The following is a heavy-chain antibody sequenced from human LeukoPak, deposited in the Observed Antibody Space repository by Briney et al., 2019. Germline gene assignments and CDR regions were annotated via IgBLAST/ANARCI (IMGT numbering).Heavy chain of an antibody. CDR1: GYTFTTYG. CDR2: ISAYNGNT. D-gene: IGHD3-22*01. Sequence: ASVKVSCKASGYTFTTYGIIWVRQAPGQGLEWMGWISAYNGNTNYAQKLQGRVTMTRDMSTSTVYMELSSLRSEDTAVYYCARAKNYYDSSGYYDGFDYWGQGTLVTVSS. J-gene: IGHJ4*02. CDR3: ARAKNYYDSSGYYDGFDY. V-gene: IGHV1-18*01.